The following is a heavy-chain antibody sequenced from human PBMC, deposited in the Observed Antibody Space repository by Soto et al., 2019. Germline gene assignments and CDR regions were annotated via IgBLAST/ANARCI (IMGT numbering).Heavy chain of an antibody. D-gene: IGHD6-6*01. CDR2: IYPGDSDT. Sequence: EVQLVQSGAEVKKPGESLKISCKGSGYSFTSYWIGWVRQMPGKGLEWMGIIYPGDSDTRYSPSFQGQVTISADKSISTAYLQWSSLKASHTAMYYCARSSIAARECNWFDPWGQGTLVTVSS. CDR3: ARSSIAARECNWFDP. J-gene: IGHJ5*02. CDR1: GYSFTSYW. V-gene: IGHV5-51*01.